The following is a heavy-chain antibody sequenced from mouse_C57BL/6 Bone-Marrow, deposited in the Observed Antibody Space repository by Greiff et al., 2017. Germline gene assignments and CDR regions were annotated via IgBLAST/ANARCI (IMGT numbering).Heavy chain of an antibody. D-gene: IGHD1-1*01. V-gene: IGHV5-6*01. CDR2: ISSGGSYT. J-gene: IGHJ1*03. Sequence: EVMLVESGGDLVKPGGSLKLSCAASGFTFSSYGMSWVRQTPDKRLEWVATISSGGSYTYYPDSVKGRFTISRDNAKNTLYLQMSSLKSEDTAMYYCARDPFYYGSSDWYFDVWGTGTTVTVSS. CDR3: ARDPFYYGSSDWYFDV. CDR1: GFTFSSYG.